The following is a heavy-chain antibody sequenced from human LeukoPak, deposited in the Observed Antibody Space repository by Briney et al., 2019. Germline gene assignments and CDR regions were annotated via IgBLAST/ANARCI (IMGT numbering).Heavy chain of an antibody. CDR1: GGSFSGYY. Sequence: SETLSLTCAVYGGSFSGYYWSWIRQPPGKGLEWIGEINHSGSTNYNPSLKSRVTISVDTSKNQFSLKLSSVTAADTAVYYCARGVTVTTFFDYWGQGTLVTVPS. CDR3: ARGVTVTTFFDY. V-gene: IGHV4-34*01. D-gene: IGHD4-11*01. CDR2: INHSGST. J-gene: IGHJ4*02.